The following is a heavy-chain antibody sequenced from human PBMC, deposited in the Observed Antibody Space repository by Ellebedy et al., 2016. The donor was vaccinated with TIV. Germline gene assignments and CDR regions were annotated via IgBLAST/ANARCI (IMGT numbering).Heavy chain of an antibody. V-gene: IGHV1-2*04. J-gene: IGHJ4*02. CDR3: ARDGAVTTVFDY. Sequence: AASVKVSCKASGYTFTDYYIHWVRQAPGQGLEWMGWINPNSGGTNYAQKFQGWVTMTRDTSISTAYMELNRLGSDDAALYYCARDGAVTTVFDYWGQGTLVTVSS. D-gene: IGHD4-17*01. CDR1: GYTFTDYY. CDR2: INPNSGGT.